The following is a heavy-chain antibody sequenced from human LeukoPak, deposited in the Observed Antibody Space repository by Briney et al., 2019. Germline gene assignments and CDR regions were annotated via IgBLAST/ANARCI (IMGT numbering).Heavy chain of an antibody. CDR1: GYTFTSYD. CDR2: MNPNSGNT. Sequence: ASVKVSCKASGYTFTSYDINWVRQATGQGLEWMGWMNPNSGNTGYAQKFQGRVTITRNTSISTAYMELSSLRSEDTAVYYCAKFVLWFGESPFDYWGQGTLVTVSS. V-gene: IGHV1-8*03. J-gene: IGHJ4*02. CDR3: AKFVLWFGESPFDY. D-gene: IGHD3-10*01.